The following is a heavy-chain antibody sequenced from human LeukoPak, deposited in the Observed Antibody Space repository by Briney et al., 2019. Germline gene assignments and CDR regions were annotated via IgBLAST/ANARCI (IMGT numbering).Heavy chain of an antibody. CDR3: TRGTGGSA. J-gene: IGHJ5*02. V-gene: IGHV3-48*03. CDR2: ISGGDTTI. D-gene: IGHD2-15*01. CDR1: GFTISSYE. Sequence: GGSLRLSCAASGFTISSYEMNWVRQAPGKGLEWVSYISGGDTTIYYADSVRGRFTISRDNAKNSLYLQMNSLRAEDTALYCCTRGTGGSAWGQGTLVTVSS.